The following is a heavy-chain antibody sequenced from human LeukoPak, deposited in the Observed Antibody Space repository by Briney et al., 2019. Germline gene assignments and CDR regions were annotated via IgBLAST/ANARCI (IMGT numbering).Heavy chain of an antibody. CDR1: GGSISGYY. J-gene: IGHJ3*02. CDR3: ARGPQDYGGHSDYNDAFDI. D-gene: IGHD4-23*01. CDR2: IYTSGST. V-gene: IGHV4-4*07. Sequence: SETLPLTCTVSGGSISGYYWSWIRQPAGKRLEWIGRIYTSGSTNYNPSLKSRVTMSVDTSKNQFSLKLSSVTAADTAVYYCARGPQDYGGHSDYNDAFDIWGQGTMVTVSS.